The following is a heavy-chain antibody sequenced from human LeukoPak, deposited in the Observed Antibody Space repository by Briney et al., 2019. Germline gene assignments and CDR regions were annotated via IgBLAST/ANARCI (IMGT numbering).Heavy chain of an antibody. J-gene: IGHJ4*02. Sequence: GASVTVSCKASGYTFTGYYMHWVRQAPGQGLEWMGWINPNSGGTNYAQKFQGRVTMTRDTSISTAYMELSRLRSDDTAVYYCATLADPSSSSSWYTGWGQGTLVTVSS. CDR1: GYTFTGYY. CDR2: INPNSGGT. CDR3: ATLADPSSSSSWYTG. D-gene: IGHD6-13*01. V-gene: IGHV1-2*02.